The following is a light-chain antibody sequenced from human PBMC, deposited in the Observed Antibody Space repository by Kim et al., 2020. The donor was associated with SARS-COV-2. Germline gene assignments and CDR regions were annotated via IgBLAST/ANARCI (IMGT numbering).Light chain of an antibody. V-gene: IGLV6-57*04. CDR1: SGSIASNY. J-gene: IGLJ3*02. Sequence: NFMLTQPHSVSESPGKTVTISCTRSSGSIASNYVQWYQQRPGSAPTTVIYEDNQRPSGVPDRCSGSIDSSSNSASLTISGLKTEDEADYYCPSYDSSLLVFGGGTQLTVL. CDR3: PSYDSSLLV. CDR2: EDN.